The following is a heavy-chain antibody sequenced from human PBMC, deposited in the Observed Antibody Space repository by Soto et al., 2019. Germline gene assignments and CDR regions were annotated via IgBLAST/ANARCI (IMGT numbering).Heavy chain of an antibody. D-gene: IGHD1-26*01. Sequence: GGSLRLSCAASGFTFSSYAMSWVRQAPGKGLEWVSAISGSGGSTYYADSVKGRFTISRDNSKNTLYLQMNSLRAEDTAVYYGAKAGGVGATKPALDAFDIWGQGTMVTVSS. CDR1: GFTFSSYA. V-gene: IGHV3-23*01. J-gene: IGHJ3*02. CDR3: AKAGGVGATKPALDAFDI. CDR2: ISGSGGST.